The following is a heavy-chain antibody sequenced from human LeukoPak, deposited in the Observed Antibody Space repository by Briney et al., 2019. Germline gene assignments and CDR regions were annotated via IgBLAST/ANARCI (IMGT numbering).Heavy chain of an antibody. V-gene: IGHV1-24*01. J-gene: IGHJ4*02. D-gene: IGHD2-2*02. CDR3: ATTYCSSTSCYTGFGY. CDR1: GYTLTELS. CDR2: FDPEDGET. Sequence: ASVKVSCKVSGYTLTELSMHWVRQAPGKGLEWMGGFDPEDGETIYAQKFQGRVTMTEDTSTDTAYMELSSLRSEDTAVYYCATTYCSSTSCYTGFGYWGQGTLVTASS.